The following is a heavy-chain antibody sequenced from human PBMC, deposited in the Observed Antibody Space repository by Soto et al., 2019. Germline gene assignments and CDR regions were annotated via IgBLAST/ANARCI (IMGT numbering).Heavy chain of an antibody. V-gene: IGHV3-30*18. CDR1: GFTFSSYG. CDR2: ISYDGSNK. J-gene: IGHJ6*02. Sequence: PGGSLRLSCAASGFTFSSYGMHWVRQAPGKGLEWVAVISYDGSNKYYADSVKGRFTISRDNSKNTLYLQMNSLRAEDTAVYYCAKALYDFWSGYYQYYYYYGMDVWGQGTTVTAP. D-gene: IGHD3-3*01. CDR3: AKALYDFWSGYYQYYYYYGMDV.